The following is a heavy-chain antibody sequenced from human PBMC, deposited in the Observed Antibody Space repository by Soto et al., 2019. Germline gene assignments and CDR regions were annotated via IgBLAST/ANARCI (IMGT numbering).Heavy chain of an antibody. J-gene: IGHJ4*02. CDR3: AKDRIITMIVVAIFDY. V-gene: IGHV3-72*01. D-gene: IGHD3-22*01. Sequence: GGSLRLSCAGSGFTLSDHYIDWVRQAPGKGLEWVGRSRDKAQGYSTAYAASVKGRFTTSRDESKNSVYLQMNSLRAEDTAVYYCAKDRIITMIVVAIFDYWGQGTLVTVSS. CDR2: SRDKAQGYST. CDR1: GFTLSDHY.